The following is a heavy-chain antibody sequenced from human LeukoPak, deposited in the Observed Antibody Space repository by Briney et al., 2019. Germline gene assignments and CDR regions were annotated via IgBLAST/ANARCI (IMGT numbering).Heavy chain of an antibody. CDR2: IFLGGSP. Sequence: SETLSLTCAVSGGALSSTNWWSWVPQSPEKGLGWIGEIFLGGSPNYNPSLKSRVTISVDTSKNQFSLKLRSVTAAATAVYYCATQSPYIVGSPGGYFDYWGQGALVTVSS. D-gene: IGHD2-15*01. J-gene: IGHJ4*02. CDR3: ATQSPYIVGSPGGYFDY. V-gene: IGHV4-4*02. CDR1: GGALSSTNW.